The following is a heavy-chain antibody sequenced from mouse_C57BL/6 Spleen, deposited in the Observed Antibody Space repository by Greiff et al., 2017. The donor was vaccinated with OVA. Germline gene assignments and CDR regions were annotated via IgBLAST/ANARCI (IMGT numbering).Heavy chain of an antibody. CDR1: GYTFTDYY. D-gene: IGHD2-12*01. CDR3: ARGELLPRYFDV. Sequence: VQLQQSGAELVRPGASVKLSCKASGYTFTDYYINWVKQRPGQGLEWIARIYPGSGNTYYNEKFKGKATLTAEKSSSTAYMQLSSLTSEDSAVYFCARGELLPRYFDVWGTGTTVTVSS. CDR2: IYPGSGNT. J-gene: IGHJ1*03. V-gene: IGHV1-76*01.